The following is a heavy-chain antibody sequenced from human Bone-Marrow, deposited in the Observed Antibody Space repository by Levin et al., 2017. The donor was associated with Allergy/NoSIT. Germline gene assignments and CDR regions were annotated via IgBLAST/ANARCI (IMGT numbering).Heavy chain of an antibody. CDR1: GFTFSRYG. V-gene: IGHV3-23*01. Sequence: LSLTCAASGFTFSRYGMSWVRQAPGKGLEWVSALSGSGGSTYYADSVKGRFTVSRDNSKNTLFLQKNSLRVEDTAVYYCAKDRGWYGDAFDTWGQGTMVTVSS. CDR3: AKDRGWYGDAFDT. J-gene: IGHJ3*02. CDR2: LSGSGGST. D-gene: IGHD6-19*01.